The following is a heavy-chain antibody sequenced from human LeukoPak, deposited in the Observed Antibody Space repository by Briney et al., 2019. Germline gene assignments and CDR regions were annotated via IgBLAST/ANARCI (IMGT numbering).Heavy chain of an antibody. CDR2: IYHSGST. CDR1: GGSISSGGYS. J-gene: IGHJ4*02. D-gene: IGHD2-2*01. V-gene: IGHV4-30-2*01. Sequence: SETLSLTCAVSGGSISSGGYSWSWIRQPPGKGLECIGYIYHSGSTYYNPSLKSRVTISVDRSKNQFSLKLSSVTAADTAVYYCARGGGLCSSTSCYPPGLDYWGQGTLVTVSS. CDR3: ARGGGLCSSTSCYPPGLDY.